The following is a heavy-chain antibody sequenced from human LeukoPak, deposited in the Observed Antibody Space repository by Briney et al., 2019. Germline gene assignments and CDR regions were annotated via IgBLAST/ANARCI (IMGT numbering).Heavy chain of an antibody. Sequence: SETLSLTCTVSGGSISSGSYYWSWIRQPAGKGLEWIGRAYTSGSTNYNPSLKSRVTISVDTSKNPFSLKLSAVTPGHRAVYYCAIITIFVVVITRACDIWRERTEVTVSS. J-gene: IGHJ3*02. CDR2: AYTSGST. V-gene: IGHV4-61*02. D-gene: IGHD3-3*01. CDR1: GGSISSGSYY. CDR3: AIITIFVVVITRACDI.